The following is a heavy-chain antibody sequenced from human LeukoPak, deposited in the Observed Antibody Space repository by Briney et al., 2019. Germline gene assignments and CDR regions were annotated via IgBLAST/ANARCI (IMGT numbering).Heavy chain of an antibody. CDR3: SSPAHDFDVWSGYYSF. CDR2: VRSKPNNYAT. Sequence: GGSLRLSCTASGFTFSSYSMNWVRQAPGKGLEWVGHVRSKPNNYATEYAASVKGRFTISRDDSENTAYLQMNSLKTGDTAVYYCSSPAHDFDVWSGYYSFWGPGILVTVSS. V-gene: IGHV3-73*01. D-gene: IGHD3-3*01. CDR1: GFTFSSYS. J-gene: IGHJ4*02.